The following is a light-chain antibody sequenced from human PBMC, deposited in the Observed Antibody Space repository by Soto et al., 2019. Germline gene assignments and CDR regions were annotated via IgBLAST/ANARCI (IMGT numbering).Light chain of an antibody. CDR3: QQYNNWLRT. Sequence: IVLTQSPGTLSLSPGERATLSCRASQSFTSRSLAWYQQKPGLAPRLLIYGASTRATGIPARFSGSGSGTEFTLTICSLQSEDFAVYYCQQYNNWLRTFGQGTKVDIK. J-gene: IGKJ1*01. CDR1: QSFTSRS. V-gene: IGKV3-15*01. CDR2: GAS.